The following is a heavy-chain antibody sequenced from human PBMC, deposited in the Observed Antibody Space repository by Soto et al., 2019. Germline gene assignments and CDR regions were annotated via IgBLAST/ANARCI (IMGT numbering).Heavy chain of an antibody. CDR2: IIPIFGTA. CDR3: ASPTYSSSRRYFAY. V-gene: IGHV1-69*13. D-gene: IGHD6-13*01. CDR1: GGTFSSYA. J-gene: IGHJ4*02. Sequence: GASVKVSWKASGGTFSSYAISWVRQAPGQGLEWMGGIIPIFGTANYAQKFQGRVTITADESTSTAYMELSSLRSEDTSVYYCASPTYSSSRRYFAYWGQGTLVTVSS.